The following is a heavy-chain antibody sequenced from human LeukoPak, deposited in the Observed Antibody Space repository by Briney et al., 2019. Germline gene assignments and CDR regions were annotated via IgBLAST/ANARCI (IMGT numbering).Heavy chain of an antibody. Sequence: GGSLRLSCAASGFTFSTFAMSWVRQAPGKGLEWVAVISYDGSNKYYADSVKGRFTISRDNSKNTLYLQMNSLRAEDTAVYYCARTEYSSSGYDYWGQGTLVTVSS. J-gene: IGHJ4*02. CDR2: ISYDGSNK. CDR3: ARTEYSSSGYDY. CDR1: GFTFSTFA. D-gene: IGHD6-6*01. V-gene: IGHV3-30*03.